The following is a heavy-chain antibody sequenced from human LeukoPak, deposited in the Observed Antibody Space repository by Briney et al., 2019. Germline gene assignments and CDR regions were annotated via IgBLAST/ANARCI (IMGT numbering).Heavy chain of an antibody. V-gene: IGHV4-34*01. CDR1: GGSFSGYY. Sequence: SETLSLTCAVYGGSFSGYYWSWIREPPGEGLECIGEINHSGRTKYNTALKSRVTIAVDTSKNQFSLKLSSVTAADTAVYYCARVWRGYYGSGRAIWGQGTMVTVSS. D-gene: IGHD3-10*01. CDR2: INHSGRT. CDR3: ARVWRGYYGSGRAI. J-gene: IGHJ3*02.